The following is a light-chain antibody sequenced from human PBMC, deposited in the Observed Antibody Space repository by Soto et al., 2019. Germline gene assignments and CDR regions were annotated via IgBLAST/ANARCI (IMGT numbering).Light chain of an antibody. J-gene: IGLJ3*02. V-gene: IGLV2-14*01. CDR1: SSDVGGYNY. CDR3: SSFTSTHTGV. CDR2: EVS. Sequence: QSALTQPASVSGSPGQSITISCTGTSSDVGGYNYVSWYQQDPGKAPKLMIYEVSNRPSGVSNRFSGSKSGNTASLTISGLQAEDEADYYCSSFTSTHTGVFGGGTQLTVL.